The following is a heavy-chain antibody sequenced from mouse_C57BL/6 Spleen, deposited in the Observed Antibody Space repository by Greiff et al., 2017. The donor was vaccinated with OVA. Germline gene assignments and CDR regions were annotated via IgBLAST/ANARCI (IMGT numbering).Heavy chain of an antibody. CDR2: INPNYGTT. J-gene: IGHJ4*01. CDR3: ARCYGSSNYAMDY. V-gene: IGHV1-39*01. CDR1: GYSFTDYN. D-gene: IGHD1-1*01. Sequence: VHVKQSGPELVKPGASVKISCKASGYSFTDYNMNWVKQSNGKSLEWIGVINPNYGTTSYNQKFKGKATLTVDQSSSTAYMQLNSLTSEDSAVYYCARCYGSSNYAMDYWGQGTSVTVSS.